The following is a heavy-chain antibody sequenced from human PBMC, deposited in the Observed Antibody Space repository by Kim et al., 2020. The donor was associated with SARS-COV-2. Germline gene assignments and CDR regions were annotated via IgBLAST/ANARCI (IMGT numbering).Heavy chain of an antibody. J-gene: IGHJ6*02. Sequence: GGSLRLSCAASGFTVSSNSMSWVHQAPGKGLEWVSVIHSDGGTNYADSVKGRFTISRDNSKNTLYFQMNTLRAEDTAVYYCATNRAGSYYNHGMDVWGQGTTVTVSS. CDR1: GFTVSSNS. CDR3: ATNRAGSYYNHGMDV. V-gene: IGHV3-53*01. CDR2: IHSDGGT. D-gene: IGHD3-10*01.